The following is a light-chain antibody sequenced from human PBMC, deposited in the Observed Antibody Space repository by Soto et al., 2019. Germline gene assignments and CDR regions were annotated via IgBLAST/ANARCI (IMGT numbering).Light chain of an antibody. CDR3: QQRSTGPPLT. CDR2: DAS. J-gene: IGKJ4*01. Sequence: EIVLTQSPDTLSLSPGERATLACRASQSVDNYLAWYQQRPGQAPRLRIYDASNRASGIPARFSGSGSGTDFTLTISSLEPEDFAVYYCQQRSTGPPLTFGGGTKVEIK. V-gene: IGKV3-11*01. CDR1: QSVDNY.